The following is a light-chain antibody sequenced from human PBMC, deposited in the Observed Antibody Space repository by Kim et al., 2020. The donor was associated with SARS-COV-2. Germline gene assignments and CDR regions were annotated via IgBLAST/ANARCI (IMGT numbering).Light chain of an antibody. J-gene: IGLJ2*01. CDR3: YSAADNNLGV. CDR2: KDS. CDR1: VLAKKY. V-gene: IGLV3-27*01. Sequence: SYELTQPSSVSVSPGQTARITCSGDVLAKKYARWFQQKPGQAPVLVFYKDSERPSGIPERFSGPSSGTTVTLTISGAQVEDEADYYCYSAADNNLGVFGG.